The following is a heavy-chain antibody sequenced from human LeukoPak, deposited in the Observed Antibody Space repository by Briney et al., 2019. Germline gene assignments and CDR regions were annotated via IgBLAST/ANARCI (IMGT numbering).Heavy chain of an antibody. Sequence: SETLSLTCAVYGGSFSGYYWSWIRQPPGKGLEWIGEINHSGSTNYNPSLKSRVTISVDTSENQFSLKLSSVTAADTAVYYCARGRAGYDFWSGYLAPNWFDPWGQGTLVTVSS. CDR1: GGSFSGYY. CDR2: INHSGST. V-gene: IGHV4-34*01. J-gene: IGHJ5*02. CDR3: ARGRAGYDFWSGYLAPNWFDP. D-gene: IGHD3-3*01.